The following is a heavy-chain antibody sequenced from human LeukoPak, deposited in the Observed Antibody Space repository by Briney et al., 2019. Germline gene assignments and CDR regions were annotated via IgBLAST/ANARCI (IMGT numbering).Heavy chain of an antibody. CDR2: IYYSGST. D-gene: IGHD3-10*01. V-gene: IGHV4-39*07. J-gene: IGHJ3*02. CDR3: ARVYYSSDAFDI. CDR1: GGSISSSSYY. Sequence: SETLSLTCTVSGGSISSSSYYWGWIRQPPGKGLEWIGSIYYSGSTYYNPSLKSRVTISVDTSKNQFSLKLSSVTAADTAVYYCARVYYSSDAFDIWGQGTMVTVSS.